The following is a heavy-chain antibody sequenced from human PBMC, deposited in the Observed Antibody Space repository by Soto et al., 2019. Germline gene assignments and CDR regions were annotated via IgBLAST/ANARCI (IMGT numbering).Heavy chain of an antibody. V-gene: IGHV1-8*01. CDR3: ARDYSSGYGMDV. CDR1: GYTFTSYD. Sequence: ASVKVSCKASGYTFTSYDINWVRQATGQGLEWMGWMNPNSGNTDYAQRFQGRVTMTRNTSISTAYMELSSLRSEDTAVYYCARDYSSGYGMDVWGQGTTVTVSS. J-gene: IGHJ6*02. D-gene: IGHD6-19*01. CDR2: MNPNSGNT.